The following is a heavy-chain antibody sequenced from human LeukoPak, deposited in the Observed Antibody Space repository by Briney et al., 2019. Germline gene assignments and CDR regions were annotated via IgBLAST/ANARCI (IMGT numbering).Heavy chain of an antibody. D-gene: IGHD4-23*01. J-gene: IGHJ5*02. Sequence: GGSLRLSCAASGFIINAYAMSWVRQAPGKGLGWVSLIYSDGETQYTDSVKGRGTISRDKSKKTLYRKMKSRKEEDKTVYFCARDRAEVTTWVEFYPWGQGTLVTVSS. CDR1: GFIINAYA. CDR2: IYSDGET. V-gene: IGHV3-53*01. CDR3: ARDRAEVTTWVEFYP.